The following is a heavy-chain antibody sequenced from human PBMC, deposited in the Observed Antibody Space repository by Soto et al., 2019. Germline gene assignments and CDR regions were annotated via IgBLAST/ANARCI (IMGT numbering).Heavy chain of an antibody. J-gene: IGHJ3*02. CDR2: ITSGGTT. CDR1: GFTFSSYT. CDR3: AKDYYDSSGYYFRYDAFDI. Sequence: GGPLRLSCAAFGFTFSSYTMNWVRQAPGKGLDWVSTITSGGTTYYADSVKGRFTISRDDSKNTLYLQMNSLRAEDTAVYYCAKDYYDSSGYYFRYDAFDIWAQGTMVTVSS. D-gene: IGHD3-22*01. V-gene: IGHV3-23*01.